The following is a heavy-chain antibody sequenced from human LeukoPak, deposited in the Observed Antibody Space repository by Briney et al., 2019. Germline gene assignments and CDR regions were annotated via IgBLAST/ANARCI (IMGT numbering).Heavy chain of an antibody. CDR2: ISYDGSNK. J-gene: IGHJ4*02. D-gene: IGHD4-17*01. Sequence: GSLRLSCAASGFTFSTYGMHWVRQAPGKGLEWVAVISYDGSNKYYADSVKGRFTISRDNFKSTLYLQMNSLRAEDTAVYYCAKGGADYGEYDYWGQGTLVTVSS. CDR3: AKGGADYGEYDY. CDR1: GFTFSTYG. V-gene: IGHV3-30*18.